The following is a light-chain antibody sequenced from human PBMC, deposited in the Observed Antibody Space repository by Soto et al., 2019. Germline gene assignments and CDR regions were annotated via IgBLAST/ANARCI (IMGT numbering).Light chain of an antibody. Sequence: QSALTQPRSVSGSPGQSVTISCTGSSSDVGAYNYVSWYQHNPGKAPKLLIYDVNKRPSGVPDRFSGSKFGNTASLTISGLQADDEANFYCCSYAGSYDYVFGTGNKLTVL. J-gene: IGLJ1*01. CDR3: CSYAGSYDYV. CDR1: SSDVGAYNY. CDR2: DVN. V-gene: IGLV2-11*01.